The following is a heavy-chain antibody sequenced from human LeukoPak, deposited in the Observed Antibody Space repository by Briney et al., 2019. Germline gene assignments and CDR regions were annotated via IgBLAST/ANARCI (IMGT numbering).Heavy chain of an antibody. CDR1: GGSFSGYY. CDR2: INHSGST. D-gene: IGHD6-19*01. J-gene: IGHJ6*02. V-gene: IGHV4-34*01. Sequence: MSSETLSLTCAVYGGSFSGYYWSWIRQPPGKGLEWIGEINHSGSTNYNPSLKSRVTISVDTSKNQFSLKLSSVTAADTAVYYCARGLAVAGTDTRLYYYYGMDVWGQGTTVTDSS. CDR3: ARGLAVAGTDTRLYYYYGMDV.